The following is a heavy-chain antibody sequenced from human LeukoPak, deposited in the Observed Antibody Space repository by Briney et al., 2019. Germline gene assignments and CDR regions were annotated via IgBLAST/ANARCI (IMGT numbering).Heavy chain of an antibody. CDR3: ARFHLDYGDYTGPNYWYFDL. Sequence: SEPLSLTCTVSGVSISSYYWSWIRLSPGKGLEWIGYIYYSGSTNNNPSLKSRVTISVDTSKNQFSLKLSSVTAADTAVYYCARFHLDYGDYTGPNYWYFDLWGRGILVTVSS. D-gene: IGHD4-17*01. J-gene: IGHJ2*01. CDR2: IYYSGST. CDR1: GVSISSYY. V-gene: IGHV4-59*01.